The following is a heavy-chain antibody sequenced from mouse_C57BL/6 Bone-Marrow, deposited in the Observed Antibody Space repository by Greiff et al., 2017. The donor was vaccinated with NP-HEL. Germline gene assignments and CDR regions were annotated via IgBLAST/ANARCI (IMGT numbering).Heavy chain of an antibody. CDR3: TRDRGTTVVYWYFDV. J-gene: IGHJ1*03. CDR2: ISSGGDYI. Sequence: EVNVVESGEGLVKPGGSLKLSCAASGFTFSSYAMSWVRQTPEKRLEWVAYISSGGDYIYYADTVKGRFTISRDNARNTLYLQMSSLKSEDTAMYYCTRDRGTTVVYWYFDVWGTGTTVTVSS. V-gene: IGHV5-9-1*02. D-gene: IGHD1-1*01. CDR1: GFTFSSYA.